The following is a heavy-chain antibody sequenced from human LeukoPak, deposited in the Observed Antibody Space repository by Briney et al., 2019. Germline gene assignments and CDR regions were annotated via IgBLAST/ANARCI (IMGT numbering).Heavy chain of an antibody. CDR2: IYYSGST. Sequence: SETLSLTCTVSGGSISSYYWSWIRQPPGKGLEWIGYIYYSGSTNYNPSLKSRVTISVDTSKNQFSLKLSSVTAADTAVYYCARDNADYGATNWPWYFDLWGRGTLLTVSS. J-gene: IGHJ2*01. CDR1: GGSISSYY. V-gene: IGHV4-59*01. CDR3: ARDNADYGATNWPWYFDL. D-gene: IGHD4-17*01.